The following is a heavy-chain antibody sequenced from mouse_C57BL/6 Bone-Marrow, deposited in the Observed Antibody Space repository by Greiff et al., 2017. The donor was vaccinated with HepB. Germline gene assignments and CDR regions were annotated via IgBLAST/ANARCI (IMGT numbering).Heavy chain of an antibody. Sequence: QVQLQQPGAELVKPGASVKMSCKASGYTFTSYWITWVKQRPGQGLEWIGDIYPGSGSTNYNEKFKSKATLTVDTSSSTAYMQLSSLTSEDSAVYYCARGGNSYAMDYWGQGTSGNVSS. CDR1: GYTFTSYW. D-gene: IGHD2-1*01. CDR3: ARGGNSYAMDY. V-gene: IGHV1-55*01. J-gene: IGHJ4*01. CDR2: IYPGSGST.